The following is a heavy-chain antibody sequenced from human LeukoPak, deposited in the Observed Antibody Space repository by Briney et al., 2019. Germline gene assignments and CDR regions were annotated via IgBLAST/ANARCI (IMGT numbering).Heavy chain of an antibody. V-gene: IGHV4-34*01. D-gene: IGHD5-24*01. Sequence: SETLSLTCAVYGGSFSGYYWSWIRQPPGKGLEWIGEINHSGSTNYNPSLKSRVTISVDTSKNQFSLKLSSGTAADTAVYFCARGKVYNSFDYWGQGTLVTVSS. CDR1: GGSFSGYY. J-gene: IGHJ4*02. CDR2: INHSGST. CDR3: ARGKVYNSFDY.